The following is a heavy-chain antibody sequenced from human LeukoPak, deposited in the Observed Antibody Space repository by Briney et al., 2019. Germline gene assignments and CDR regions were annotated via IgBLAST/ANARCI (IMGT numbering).Heavy chain of an antibody. D-gene: IGHD6-19*01. CDR3: ARDLFFSDAGYSSGWSAEYFHH. Sequence: GGSLRLSCAASGFTFSSHWMHWVSQAPGKGLVWVSRINGAGSSTSYADSVKGRFTVSRDNAKNTLNLQMNSLRAEDTAVYYCARDLFFSDAGYSSGWSAEYFHHWGQGTLVTVSS. CDR2: INGAGSST. V-gene: IGHV3-74*01. CDR1: GFTFSSHW. J-gene: IGHJ1*01.